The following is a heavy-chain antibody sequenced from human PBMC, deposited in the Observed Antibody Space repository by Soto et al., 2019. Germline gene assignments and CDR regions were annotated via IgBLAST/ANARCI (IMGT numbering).Heavy chain of an antibody. CDR3: ARRKERSGPYYLDL. V-gene: IGHV4-4*02. CDR1: GVSISSHIW. CDR2: IYHSGST. D-gene: IGHD6-25*01. J-gene: IGHJ4*02. Sequence: PSETRSLTSSVSGVSISSHIWWSLVRPPPGKGLEWIGEIYHSGSTNYNPSLKSRVTISVDKSKNQFSLKLSSVTAADTAVYYCARRKERSGPYYLDLWGQGTQVTVSS.